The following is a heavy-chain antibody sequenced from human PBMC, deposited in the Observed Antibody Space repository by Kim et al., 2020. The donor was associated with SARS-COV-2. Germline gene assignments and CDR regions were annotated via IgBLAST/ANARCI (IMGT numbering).Heavy chain of an antibody. CDR3: ARGSPLYSSSWYKWFDP. CDR2: IYYSGST. D-gene: IGHD6-13*01. Sequence: SETLSLTCTVSGGSISNYYWSWIRQPPGKGLEWIGYIYYSGSTNYNPSLKSRVTISVDTSKNQFSLKLNSVTAADTAMYYCARGSPLYSSSWYKWFDPWGQGTLVTVSS. CDR1: GGSISNYY. J-gene: IGHJ5*02. V-gene: IGHV4-59*01.